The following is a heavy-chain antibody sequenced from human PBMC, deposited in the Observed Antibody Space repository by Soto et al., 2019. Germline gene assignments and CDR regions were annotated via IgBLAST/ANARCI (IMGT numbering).Heavy chain of an antibody. CDR2: IYPGDSDT. Sequence: PGESLKISCKGSGYSFTSYWIGWVRQMPGKGLEWMGIIYPGDSDTRYSPSFQGQVTISADKSISTAYLQWSSLKASDTAMYYCARGRYSGYDPSGWFDPWGQGTLVTVS. CDR3: ARGRYSGYDPSGWFDP. V-gene: IGHV5-51*01. J-gene: IGHJ5*02. CDR1: GYSFTSYW. D-gene: IGHD5-12*01.